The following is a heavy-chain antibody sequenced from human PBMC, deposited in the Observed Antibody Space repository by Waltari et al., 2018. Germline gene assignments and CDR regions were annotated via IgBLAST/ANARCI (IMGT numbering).Heavy chain of an antibody. Sequence: QVQLVQSGAEVKKPGSSVKVSCQASGGTLSRYGISWVRQAPGQGLEWMGMIIPIVGTANYAQKFQGRVTITADESTSTAYMELSSLRSEDTAVYYCARADGFGDYRFAYWGQGTLVTVSS. CDR3: ARADGFGDYRFAY. D-gene: IGHD4-17*01. CDR2: IIPIVGTA. CDR1: GGTLSRYG. J-gene: IGHJ4*02. V-gene: IGHV1-69*11.